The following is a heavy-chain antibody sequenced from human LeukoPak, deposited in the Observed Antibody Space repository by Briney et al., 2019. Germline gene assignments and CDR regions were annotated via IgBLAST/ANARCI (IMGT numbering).Heavy chain of an antibody. V-gene: IGHV3-11*06. D-gene: IGHD2-15*01. J-gene: IGHJ3*02. CDR1: GFTFSDYY. CDR2: ISSSSSYI. CDR3: ARDRTVAANDAFDI. Sequence: GGSLRLSCAASGFTFSDYYMSWIRQAPGKGLEWVSSISSSSSYIYYADSVKGRFTISRDNAKNSLYLQMNSLRAEDTAVYYCARDRTVAANDAFDIWGQGTMVTVSS.